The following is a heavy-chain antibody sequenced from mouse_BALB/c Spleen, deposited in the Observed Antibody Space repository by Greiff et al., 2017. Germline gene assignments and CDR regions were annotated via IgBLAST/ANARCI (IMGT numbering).Heavy chain of an antibody. CDR2: INPSNGRT. CDR1: GYTFTSYW. CDR3: ARPTGTDY. Sequence: QVQLQQPGAELVKPGASVKLSCKASGYTFTSYWMHWVNQRPGQGLEWIGEINPSNGRTNYNEKFKSKATLTVDKSSSTAYMQLSSLTSEDSAVYYCARPTGTDYWGQGTTLTVSS. J-gene: IGHJ2*01. V-gene: IGHV1S81*02. D-gene: IGHD4-1*02.